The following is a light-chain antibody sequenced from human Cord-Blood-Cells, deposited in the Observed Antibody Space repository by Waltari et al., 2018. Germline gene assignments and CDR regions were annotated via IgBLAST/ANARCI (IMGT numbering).Light chain of an antibody. Sequence: DIQMTQSPSSLSASVGDRVTITCRASQSISSYLNWYQQKPGKAPKLLIYAASSLQSRVPSRFSGSGSGTDFTLTNSRLQPEDFATYYCQQSYSTPITFGQGTRLEIK. CDR1: QSISSY. CDR3: QQSYSTPIT. CDR2: AAS. J-gene: IGKJ5*01. V-gene: IGKV1-39*01.